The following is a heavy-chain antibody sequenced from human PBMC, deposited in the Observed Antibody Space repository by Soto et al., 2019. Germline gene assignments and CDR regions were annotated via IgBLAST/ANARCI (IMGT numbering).Heavy chain of an antibody. V-gene: IGHV1-69*02. CDR2: VNPIVSMS. Sequence: QVQLVQSGAEVKRPGSSVKVSCKASGDTFNFYSINWVRQAPGLGREGMGRVNPIVSMSNYAQKFQGRVTMPAEKSTSTAYRELSSLRSEDTAIYYCASSYGSGYRAFDYWGQGAMVTVSS. D-gene: IGHD3-10*01. J-gene: IGHJ4*02. CDR3: ASSYGSGYRAFDY. CDR1: GDTFNFYS.